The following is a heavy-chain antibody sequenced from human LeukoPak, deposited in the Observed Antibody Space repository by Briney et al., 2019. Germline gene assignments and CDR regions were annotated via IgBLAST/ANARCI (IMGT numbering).Heavy chain of an antibody. CDR2: IKEDGSEQ. Sequence: GGSLRLSCAASGFTFNNFWMAWVRQAPGKGLEWVANIKEDGSEQYYVDSVKGRFTISRDNARKSLFLQMSSLRAEDTTVYYCARIGNPFGFDIWGQGTMVTVSS. D-gene: IGHD1-14*01. CDR3: ARIGNPFGFDI. J-gene: IGHJ3*02. CDR1: GFTFNNFW. V-gene: IGHV3-7*01.